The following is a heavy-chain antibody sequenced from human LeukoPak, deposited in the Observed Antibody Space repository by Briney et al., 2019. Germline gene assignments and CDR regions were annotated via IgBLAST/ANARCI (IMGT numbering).Heavy chain of an antibody. D-gene: IGHD2-2*01. CDR3: ARTGSSTWYNFDY. Sequence: SETLSLTCTVSGGSISSYYWTWIRQPPGKGLEWIGYIHYSGSTNYNPSLTSRVTIPIDTSKNQFSLKLSSVTAADTAVYYCARTGSSTWYNFDYWGQGTLVTVSS. J-gene: IGHJ4*02. V-gene: IGHV4-59*01. CDR2: IHYSGST. CDR1: GGSISSYY.